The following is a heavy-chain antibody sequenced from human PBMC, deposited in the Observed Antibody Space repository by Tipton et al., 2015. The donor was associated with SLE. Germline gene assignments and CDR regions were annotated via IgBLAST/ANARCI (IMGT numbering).Heavy chain of an antibody. Sequence: TLSLTCAVSGYPISSDYFWGWIRQPPGKGLEWIGSIYHSGNTYYNTSPKSRVTISVDTSQNQFSLKLRAVTAADTAVYFCAREPWGYAGASFDYFDFWGQGMLVTVSS. V-gene: IGHV4-38-2*02. J-gene: IGHJ4*02. CDR1: GYPISSDYF. D-gene: IGHD2-15*01. CDR2: IYHSGNT. CDR3: AREPWGYAGASFDYFDF.